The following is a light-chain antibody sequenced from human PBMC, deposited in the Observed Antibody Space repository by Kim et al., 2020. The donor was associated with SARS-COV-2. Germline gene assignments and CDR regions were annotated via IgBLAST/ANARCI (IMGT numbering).Light chain of an antibody. Sequence: EIVLTQSPGTLSLSTGERATLSCRASQSVSSSYLDWCQQKPGQAPRLLIHGASSRATGIPDRFSGSGSGTDFSLTISRLEPEDFAVYYCQQYGSSPRTFGQGTKLEI. V-gene: IGKV3-20*01. CDR3: QQYGSSPRT. CDR1: QSVSSSY. J-gene: IGKJ2*01. CDR2: GAS.